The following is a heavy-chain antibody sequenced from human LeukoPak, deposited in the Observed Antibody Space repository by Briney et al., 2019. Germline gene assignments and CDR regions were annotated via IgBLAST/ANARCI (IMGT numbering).Heavy chain of an antibody. D-gene: IGHD3-22*01. V-gene: IGHV3-23*01. CDR1: GFTFSSYA. CDR3: AKATDYYDSSRYYHRPDY. J-gene: IGHJ4*02. Sequence: GGSLRLSCAASGFTFSSYAMSWVRQAPGKGLEWVSAISGSGGSTYYADSVKGRFTISRDNSKNTLYLQMNSLRAEDTAVYYCAKATDYYDSSRYYHRPDYWGQGTLVTVSS. CDR2: ISGSGGST.